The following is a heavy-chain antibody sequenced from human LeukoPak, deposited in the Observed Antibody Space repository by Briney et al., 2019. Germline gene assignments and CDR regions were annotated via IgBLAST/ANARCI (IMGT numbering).Heavy chain of an antibody. CDR1: GGSISSTKW. CDR2: IYHSEST. J-gene: IGHJ4*02. Sequence: KPSETLSLTCAVSGGSISSTKWWSWVRQPPGKGLEWIGEIYHSESTNYNPSLKSRVTISVDKSKNQFSLILTSVTAADTAVYYCAREGRNGYNLDCWGQGTLVTVSS. D-gene: IGHD5-24*01. CDR3: AREGRNGYNLDC. V-gene: IGHV4-4*02.